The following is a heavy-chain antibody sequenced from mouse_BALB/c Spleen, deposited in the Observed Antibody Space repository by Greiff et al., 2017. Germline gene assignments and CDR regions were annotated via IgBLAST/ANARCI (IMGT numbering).Heavy chain of an antibody. CDR3: ARYYRAYFDY. D-gene: IGHD2-14*01. J-gene: IGHJ2*01. V-gene: IGHV14-3*02. CDR2: IDPANGNT. CDR1: GFNINDTY. Sequence: VQLQQSGAELVKPGASVKLSCTASGFNINDTYMHWVKQRPEKGLEWIGRIDPANGNTKYDPKFQGKATITADTSSNPAYLQLSSLTSEDTAVYYCARYYRAYFDYWGQGTTLTVSS.